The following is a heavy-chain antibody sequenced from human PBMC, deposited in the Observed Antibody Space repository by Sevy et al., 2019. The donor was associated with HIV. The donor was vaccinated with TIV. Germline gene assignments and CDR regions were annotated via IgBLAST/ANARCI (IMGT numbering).Heavy chain of an antibody. D-gene: IGHD6-13*01. Sequence: HGGSLRLSCAASGFTVSSNYMNWVRQAPGKGLEWVSVIYNGGSTYYADSVKGRFTISRDNSKNTLYLQMNSLRAEDAAVYYCARDGGSRGMDVWGKGTTVTVSS. V-gene: IGHV3-66*02. CDR3: ARDGGSRGMDV. CDR1: GFTVSSNY. J-gene: IGHJ6*04. CDR2: IYNGGST.